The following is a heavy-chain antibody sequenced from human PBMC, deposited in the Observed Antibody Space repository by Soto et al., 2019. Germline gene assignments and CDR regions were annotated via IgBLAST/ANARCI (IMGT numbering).Heavy chain of an antibody. J-gene: IGHJ3*02. CDR3: ARDGGARVRDAFDI. CDR2: ISYDGSNK. V-gene: IGHV3-30-3*01. CDR1: GFTFSSYA. Sequence: QVQLVESGGGVVQPGRSLRLSCAASGFTFSSYAMHWVRQAPGKGLEWVAVISYDGSNKYYADSVKGRFTISRDNSKNTLYLQMNSLRAEDTAVYYFARDGGARVRDAFDIWGQGTMVTVSS. D-gene: IGHD2-15*01.